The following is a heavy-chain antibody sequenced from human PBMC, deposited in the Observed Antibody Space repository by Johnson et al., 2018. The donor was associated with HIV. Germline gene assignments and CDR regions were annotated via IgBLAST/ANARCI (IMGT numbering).Heavy chain of an antibody. CDR3: AKEGQDLRSSSSDDAFDI. CDR2: ISYDGSHK. CDR1: GFTFSSYA. Sequence: QVQLVESGGGVVQPGRSLRLSCAASGFTFSSYAMHWVRQAPGKGLEWVAVISYDGSHKYYADSGKGRFTISRDHSKNTLYLQMNSLRAEDTAVYYCAKEGQDLRSSSSDDAFDIWGQGTMVTVSS. V-gene: IGHV3-30-3*01. D-gene: IGHD6-13*01. J-gene: IGHJ3*02.